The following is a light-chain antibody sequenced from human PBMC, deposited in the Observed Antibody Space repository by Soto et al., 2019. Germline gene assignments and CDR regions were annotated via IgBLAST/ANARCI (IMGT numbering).Light chain of an antibody. J-gene: IGLJ1*01. Sequence: QSVLTQPASVSGSPGQSITVSCTGTSSDVGGFNYVSWYQQHPGKAPKLMIYDVTNRPSGVSYRFSGSKSGNPASLTISGLQAEDDADYYCNSYTSSSNYVFGTGTKLTVL. CDR1: SSDVGGFNY. CDR3: NSYTSSSNYV. V-gene: IGLV2-14*03. CDR2: DVT.